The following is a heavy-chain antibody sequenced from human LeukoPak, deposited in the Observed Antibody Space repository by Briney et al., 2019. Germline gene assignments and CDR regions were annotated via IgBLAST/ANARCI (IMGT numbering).Heavy chain of an antibody. CDR1: AYTLTELS. CDR3: ASDMGGFGYFDL. Sequence: ASVKVSCKVSAYTLTELSMHWVRQAPGKGLEWMGGFDPEDGETIYAQKFQGRVTMTEDTSTDTAYMELSSLRSEDTAVYYCASDMGGFGYFDLRGRGTLVTVSS. CDR2: FDPEDGET. D-gene: IGHD2-15*01. J-gene: IGHJ2*01. V-gene: IGHV1-24*01.